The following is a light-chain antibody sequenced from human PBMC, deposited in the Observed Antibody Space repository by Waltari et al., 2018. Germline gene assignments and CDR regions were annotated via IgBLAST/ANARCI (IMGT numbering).Light chain of an antibody. CDR3: CSYAGLGIYV. CDR1: SSDVGNYNL. Sequence: QSGLTQPASVSGSPGQSITISCTGTSSDVGNYNLVSWYQQYPGKAPKLMVDEVTRRSSGVSDRFSGSKSGNTASLTIYGLQSEDEADYYCCSYAGLGIYVFGTGTKVTVL. CDR2: EVT. J-gene: IGLJ1*01. V-gene: IGLV2-23*02.